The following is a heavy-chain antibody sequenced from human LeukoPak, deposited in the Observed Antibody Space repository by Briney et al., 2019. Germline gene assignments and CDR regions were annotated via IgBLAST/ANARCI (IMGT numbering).Heavy chain of an antibody. J-gene: IGHJ4*02. CDR3: ARHSLYDFWSGYRGPFDY. CDR1: GGSISSSSYY. D-gene: IGHD3-3*01. CDR2: IYYSGST. V-gene: IGHV4-39*01. Sequence: SETLSLTCTVSGGSISSSSYYWGWIRQPPGKGLEWIGSIYYSGSTYYNPSLKSRVTISVDTSKNQFSLKLSSVTAADTAVYYCARHSLYDFWSGYRGPFDYWGQGTLVTVSS.